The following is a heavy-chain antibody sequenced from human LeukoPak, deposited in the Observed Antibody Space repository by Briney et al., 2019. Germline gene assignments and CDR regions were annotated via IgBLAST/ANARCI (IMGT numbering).Heavy chain of an antibody. CDR2: IDPSDSYT. Sequence: GESLKISCKGSGYSLTSYWISWVRQMPGKGLEWMGRIDPSDSYTNYSPSFQGHVTISADKSISTAYLQWSSLKASDTAMYYCARRRYGDYAGGGEADYWGQGTLVTVSS. J-gene: IGHJ4*02. CDR3: ARRRYGDYAGGGEADY. CDR1: GYSLTSYW. D-gene: IGHD4-17*01. V-gene: IGHV5-10-1*01.